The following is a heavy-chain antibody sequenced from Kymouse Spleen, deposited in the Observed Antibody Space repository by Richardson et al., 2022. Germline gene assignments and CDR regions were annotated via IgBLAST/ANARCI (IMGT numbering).Heavy chain of an antibody. Sequence: QVQLQQWGAGLLKPSETLSLTCAVYGGSFSGYYWSWIRQPPGKGLEWIGEINHSGSTNYNPSLKSRVTISVDTSKNQFSLKLSSVTAADTAVYYCAGPMVRGVGAFDYWGQGTLVTVSS. CDR3: AGPMVRGVGAFDY. J-gene: IGHJ4*02. CDR1: GGSFSGYY. V-gene: IGHV4-34*01. CDR2: INHSGST. D-gene: IGHD3-10*01.